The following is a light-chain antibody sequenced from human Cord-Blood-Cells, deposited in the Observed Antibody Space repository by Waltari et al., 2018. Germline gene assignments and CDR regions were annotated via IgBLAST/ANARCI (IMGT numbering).Light chain of an antibody. Sequence: QSVLTQPPSASGTPGKRVTIPCSGSSSNIGSNTVNWYQQLPGTAPKLLIYSNNPRPSGVPDRFSGSKSGTSASLAISGLQSEDEADYYCAAWDDSLNGYVFGTGTKVTVL. CDR3: AAWDDSLNGYV. V-gene: IGLV1-44*01. CDR2: SNN. CDR1: SSNIGSNT. J-gene: IGLJ1*01.